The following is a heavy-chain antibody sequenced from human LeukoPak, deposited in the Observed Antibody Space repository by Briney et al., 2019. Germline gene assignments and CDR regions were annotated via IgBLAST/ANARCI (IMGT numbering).Heavy chain of an antibody. CDR1: GFTFSSYS. J-gene: IGHJ6*02. CDR2: ISYDGSNK. D-gene: IGHD3-10*01. CDR3: AKGTYYYGSGSYYNVPYGMDV. Sequence: GGSLRLSCAASGFTFSSYSMNWVRQAPGKGLEWVAVISYDGSNKYYADSVKGRFTISRDNSKNTLYLQMNSLRAEDTAVYYCAKGTYYYGSGSYYNVPYGMDVWGQGTTVTVSS. V-gene: IGHV3-30*18.